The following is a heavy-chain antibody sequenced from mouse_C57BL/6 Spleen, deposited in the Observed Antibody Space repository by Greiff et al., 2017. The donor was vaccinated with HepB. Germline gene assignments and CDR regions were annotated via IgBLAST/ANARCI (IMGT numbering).Heavy chain of an antibody. CDR1: GYTFTDYY. Sequence: VQLQQSGPVLVKPGASVKMSCKASGYTFTDYYMNWVKQSHGKSLEWIGVINPYNGGTSYNQKFKGKATLTVDKSSSTAYMELNSLTSEDSAVYYCAKEGGGAPPYWGQGTTLTVSS. J-gene: IGHJ2*01. V-gene: IGHV1-19*01. CDR2: INPYNGGT. CDR3: AKEGGGAPPY.